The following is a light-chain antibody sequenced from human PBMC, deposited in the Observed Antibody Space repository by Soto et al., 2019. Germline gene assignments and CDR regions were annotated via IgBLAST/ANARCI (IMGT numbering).Light chain of an antibody. Sequence: DIQMTQSPSSLSASVGDRVTITCRASQTISTYLNWYQQIPGKAPKLLIYGASNLQNGVPSRFSGSGSGTDFTLTISSLQPEDFATYYCQKSSSIPYTFGQGTKLELK. CDR3: QKSSSIPYT. CDR2: GAS. V-gene: IGKV1-39*01. J-gene: IGKJ2*01. CDR1: QTISTY.